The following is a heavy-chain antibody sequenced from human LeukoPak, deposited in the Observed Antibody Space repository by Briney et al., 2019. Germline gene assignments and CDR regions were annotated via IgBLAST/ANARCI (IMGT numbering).Heavy chain of an antibody. D-gene: IGHD3-16*02. CDR1: GGSISSYY. CDR2: IYYRGST. J-gene: IGHJ4*02. V-gene: IGHV4-59*01. Sequence: SETLSLTCTVSGGSISSYYWSWIRQPPGKGLEWFGYIYYRGSTNYNPSLKSRVTISVDTSKNQFSLKLSSVTAADTAVYYCARYVWGSYPTFEDYWGQGTLVTVSS. CDR3: ARYVWGSYPTFEDY.